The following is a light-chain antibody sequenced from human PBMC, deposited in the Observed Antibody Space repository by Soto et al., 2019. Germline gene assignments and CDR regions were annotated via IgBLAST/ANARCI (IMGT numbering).Light chain of an antibody. V-gene: IGKV3-11*01. CDR2: DAS. Sequence: EIVLTQSASTLSLSPGGRATLSCRACQSVSNYLACNQQKPGQAPSLLIEDASPRATGNPARFSGSGSGTNFTRTIRSLEPEVFAVYYCQQRSNWPPSIPCGQGTRLEIK. CDR3: QQRSNWPPSIP. J-gene: IGKJ5*01. CDR1: QSVSNY.